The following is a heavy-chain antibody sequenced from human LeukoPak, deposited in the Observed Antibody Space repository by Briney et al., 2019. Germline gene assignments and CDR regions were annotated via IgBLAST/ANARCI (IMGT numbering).Heavy chain of an antibody. CDR1: GGSISSYY. Sequence: SETLSLTCTVSGGSISSYYWSWIRQPPGKGLEWIGYIYTSGSTNYNPSLKSRVTIAVDTSKNQFSLKLSSVTAADTAVYYCASEQSVGGYSAAFITGGKGNMVTAFS. D-gene: IGHD2-15*01. CDR2: IYTSGST. J-gene: IGHJ3*02. CDR3: ASEQSVGGYSAAFIT. V-gene: IGHV4-4*09.